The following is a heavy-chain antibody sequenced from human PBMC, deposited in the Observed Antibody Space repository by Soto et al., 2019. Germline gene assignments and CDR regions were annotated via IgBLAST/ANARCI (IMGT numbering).Heavy chain of an antibody. CDR1: GFTFSSND. D-gene: IGHD3-22*01. J-gene: IGHJ3*01. V-gene: IGHV3-53*01. CDR3: ATRPLLPGAP. Sequence: EVQLVEAGGGLIQPGGSLRLSCAASGFTFSSNDMNWVRQAPGKGLEWVALIYSGGSTYYADSVKCRLTISRDNSKNTLYLHMSSPRAEDTAVYYCATRPLLPGAPWGQGTMVTVSS. CDR2: IYSGGST.